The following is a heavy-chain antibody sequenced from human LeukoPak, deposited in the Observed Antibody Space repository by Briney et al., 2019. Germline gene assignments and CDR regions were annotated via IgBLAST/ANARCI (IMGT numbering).Heavy chain of an antibody. CDR1: GFTFSSYA. CDR3: ARASRYFDWLLSHYYYYMDV. Sequence: GGSLRLSCAASGFTFSSYAMSWVRQAPGKGLEWVSYISSSGSTIYYADSVKGRFTISRDNAKNSLYLQMNSLRAEDTAVYYCARASRYFDWLLSHYYYYMDVWGKGTTVTISS. D-gene: IGHD3-9*01. CDR2: ISSSGSTI. J-gene: IGHJ6*03. V-gene: IGHV3-48*03.